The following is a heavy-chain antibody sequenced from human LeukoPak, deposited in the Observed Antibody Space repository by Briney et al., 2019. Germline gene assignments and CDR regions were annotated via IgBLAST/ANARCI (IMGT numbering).Heavy chain of an antibody. CDR2: IIPIFGTA. Sequence: SVKVSCKASGGTFSSYAISWVRQAPGQGLEWMGGIIPIFGTANYAQKFQGRVTITADESTSTAYIELSSLRSEDTAVYYCARWGEYCSSTSCPFDYWGQGTLVTVSS. D-gene: IGHD2-2*01. V-gene: IGHV1-69*13. CDR1: GGTFSSYA. CDR3: ARWGEYCSSTSCPFDY. J-gene: IGHJ4*02.